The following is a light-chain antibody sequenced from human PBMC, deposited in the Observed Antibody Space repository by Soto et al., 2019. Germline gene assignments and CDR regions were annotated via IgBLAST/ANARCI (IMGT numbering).Light chain of an antibody. CDR2: GAS. Sequence: DIQMTQSPSSLSASVGDRVTITFRASQGIRNDLGWYQQKPGKAPKRLIDGASSLQSGTTSRFSGSGSGTEFTLTISRLQPKDSATYDCLHHGCYPYSFGRGTKLDIK. CDR1: QGIRND. V-gene: IGKV1-17*01. CDR3: LHHGCYPYS. J-gene: IGKJ2*03.